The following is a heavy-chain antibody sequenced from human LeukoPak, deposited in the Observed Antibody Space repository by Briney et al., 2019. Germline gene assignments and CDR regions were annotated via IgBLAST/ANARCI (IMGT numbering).Heavy chain of an antibody. CDR3: ARRRRYCSSTSCRYYYYMDV. D-gene: IGHD2-2*01. CDR2: IYHSGST. V-gene: IGHV4-4*02. J-gene: IGHJ6*03. Sequence: SETLSLTCAVSGGSISSSNWWSWVRQPPGKGLEWIGEIYHSGSTNYNPSLKSRVTISVDKSKNQFSLKLSSVTAADTAVYYCARRRRYCSSTSCRYYYYMDVWGKGTTVTVSS. CDR1: GGSISSSNW.